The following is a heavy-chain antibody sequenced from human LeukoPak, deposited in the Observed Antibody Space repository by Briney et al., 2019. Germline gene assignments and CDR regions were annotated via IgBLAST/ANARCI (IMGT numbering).Heavy chain of an antibody. CDR2: ISYDGSNK. J-gene: IGHJ4*02. D-gene: IGHD3-10*01. CDR1: GFTFSSYG. V-gene: IGHV3-30*18. Sequence: PGRSLRLSCATSGFTFSSYGMHWVRQAPGKGLEWVAVISYDGSNKYYAVSVKGRFTISRDNSKNTLYLQMNSLRAEDTAVYYCAKDAFTMVRGDPANYFDYWGQGTLVTVSS. CDR3: AKDAFTMVRGDPANYFDY.